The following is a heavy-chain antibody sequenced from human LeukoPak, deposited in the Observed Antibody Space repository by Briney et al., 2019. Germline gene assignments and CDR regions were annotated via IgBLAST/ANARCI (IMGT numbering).Heavy chain of an antibody. V-gene: IGHV1-18*01. CDR2: ISAYNGNT. CDR1: GYTFTSYG. Sequence: ASVKVSCKASGYTFTSYGISWVRQAPGQGLEWMGWISAYNGNTNYAQKLQGRVTMTTDTSTSTAYMELRSLRSDGTAVYYCAADGGSGWPPGAFDIWGQGTMVTVSS. CDR3: AADGGSGWPPGAFDI. D-gene: IGHD6-19*01. J-gene: IGHJ3*02.